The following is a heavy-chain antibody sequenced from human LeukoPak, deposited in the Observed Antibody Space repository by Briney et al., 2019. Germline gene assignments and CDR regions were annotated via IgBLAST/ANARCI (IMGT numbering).Heavy chain of an antibody. CDR3: ARRSISYDSSGYSTSEY. J-gene: IGHJ4*02. CDR2: INHSGST. CDR1: GGSFSGYY. Sequence: PETLSLTCAVYGGSFSGYYWSWIRQPPGKGLEWIGEINHSGSTNYNPSLKSRVTISVDTSKNQFSLKLSSVTAADTAVYYCARRSISYDSSGYSTSEYWGQGTLVTVSS. D-gene: IGHD3-22*01. V-gene: IGHV4-34*01.